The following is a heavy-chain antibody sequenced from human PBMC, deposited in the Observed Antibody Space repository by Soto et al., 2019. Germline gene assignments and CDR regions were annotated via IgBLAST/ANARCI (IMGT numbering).Heavy chain of an antibody. CDR2: IYNNGDT. V-gene: IGHV4-39*01. D-gene: IGHD1-1*01. CDR3: ARLQRPGTFDY. J-gene: IGHJ4*02. Sequence: QLQLQESGPGLVKPSETLSLTCTVSGGSISTSVHYWAWIRQPPGKGPEWMGTIYNNGDTYYNSSLKGQIAMFVDTSKNVFSLRLTSVTALDTAVYYCARLQRPGTFDYWGLGTLVTVSS. CDR1: GGSISTSVHY.